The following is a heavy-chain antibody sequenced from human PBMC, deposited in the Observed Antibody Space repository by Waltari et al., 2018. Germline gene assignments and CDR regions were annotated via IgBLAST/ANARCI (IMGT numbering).Heavy chain of an antibody. V-gene: IGHV4-61*02. CDR3: ARDCSGGSCFQFDY. J-gene: IGHJ4*02. Sequence: QVQLQESGPGLVKPSQTLSLTCTVSGGSISSGSYYWSWIRQPAGKGREWIGRIYTSGSTNYNPSLKSRVTISVDTSKNQFSLKLSSVTAADTAVYYCARDCSGGSCFQFDYWGQGTLVTVSS. D-gene: IGHD2-15*01. CDR2: IYTSGST. CDR1: GGSISSGSYY.